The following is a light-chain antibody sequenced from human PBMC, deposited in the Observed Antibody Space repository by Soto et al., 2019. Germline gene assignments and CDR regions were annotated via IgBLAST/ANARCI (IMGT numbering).Light chain of an antibody. CDR3: QQYGSSPQT. J-gene: IGKJ1*01. CDR1: QSISSY. Sequence: DIQMTQSPSSLSASVGDRVTITCRASQSISSYLNWYQQKPGKAPKLLIYAASSLQSGVPSRFSGSGSGTDFTLTISRLEPEDFAVYYCQQYGSSPQTFGQGTKWIS. CDR2: AAS. V-gene: IGKV1-39*01.